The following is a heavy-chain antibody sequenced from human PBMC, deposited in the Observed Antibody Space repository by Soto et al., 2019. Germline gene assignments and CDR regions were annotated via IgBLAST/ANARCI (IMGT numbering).Heavy chain of an antibody. D-gene: IGHD2-2*01. CDR2: IKQDGSEK. CDR3: ARGGCSSTSCYGSHLLPVAGAGDLDY. J-gene: IGHJ4*02. Sequence: EVQLVESGGGLVQPGGSLRLSCAASGFTFSSYWMSWVRQAPGKGLEWVASIKQDGSEKYYVDSVKGRFTISRDNAKNSLYLQMNSLRAEDTAVYYCARGGCSSTSCYGSHLLPVAGAGDLDYWGQGTLVTVSS. V-gene: IGHV3-7*01. CDR1: GFTFSSYW.